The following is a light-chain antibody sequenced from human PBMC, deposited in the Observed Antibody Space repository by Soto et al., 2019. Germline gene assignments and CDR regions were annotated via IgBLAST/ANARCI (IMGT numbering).Light chain of an antibody. V-gene: IGKV3-20*01. Sequence: EIVLTQSPGTLSLSPGDGATLSCRASQSVSSNYLAWYQQKPGQAPRLLIYGASSRAAGIPARFSGSESWTDFTLTTRRLKTEHLAVYYWQHNGSVPPHAFGQGTTPDIK. CDR3: QHNGSVPPHA. CDR2: GAS. CDR1: QSVSSNY. J-gene: IGKJ2*01.